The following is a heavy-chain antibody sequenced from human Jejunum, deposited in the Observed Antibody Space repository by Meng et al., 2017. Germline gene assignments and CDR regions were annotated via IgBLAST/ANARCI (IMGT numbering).Heavy chain of an antibody. CDR1: GFTFSNYA. D-gene: IGHD3-22*01. CDR3: AKETYSYDSSGYYYIDYFDY. V-gene: IGHV3-23*01. J-gene: IGHJ4*02. Sequence: GGSLRLSCAASGFTFSNYAMNWVRQAPGKGLEWVAAISGSGDSTNYADSVKGRFTISRDNSKNTLFLQMNSLRAEDTAVYYCAKETYSYDSSGYYYIDYFDYWGQGTLVTVSS. CDR2: ISGSGDST.